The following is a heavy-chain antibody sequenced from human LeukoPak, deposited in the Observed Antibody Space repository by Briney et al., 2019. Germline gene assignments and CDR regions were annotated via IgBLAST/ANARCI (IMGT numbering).Heavy chain of an antibody. V-gene: IGHV3-66*01. D-gene: IGHD6-13*01. CDR3: ARVSLSSSWYAGYDY. CDR2: IYSGGSA. J-gene: IGHJ4*02. Sequence: GGSLRLSCAASGFTVSSNYMIWVRQAPGKGLEWVSVIYSGGSAYYADSVKGRFTISRDNSKNTLYLQMNSLRAEDTAVYYCARVSLSSSWYAGYDYWGQGTLVTVSS. CDR1: GFTVSSNY.